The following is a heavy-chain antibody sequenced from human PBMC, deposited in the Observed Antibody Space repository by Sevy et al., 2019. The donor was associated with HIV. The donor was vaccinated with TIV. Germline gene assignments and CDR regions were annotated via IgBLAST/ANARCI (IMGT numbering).Heavy chain of an antibody. CDR2: ISSGSSYV. CDR1: GFTFSYYN. Sequence: GGSLRLSCAASGFTFSYYNMNWVRQAPGKGLEWVSSISSGSSYVYHADSVKGRFTISRDNAKNSLYLQMNSLRTEDTAVYYRARPLHYYDSPSAYWGQGTQVTVSS. J-gene: IGHJ4*02. V-gene: IGHV3-21*01. D-gene: IGHD3-22*01. CDR3: ARPLHYYDSPSAY.